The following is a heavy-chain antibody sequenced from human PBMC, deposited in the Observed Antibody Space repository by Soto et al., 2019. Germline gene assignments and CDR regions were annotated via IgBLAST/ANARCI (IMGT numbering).Heavy chain of an antibody. J-gene: IGHJ4*02. CDR3: ARSLYGSGSYYSYFDY. Sequence: QVQLVESGGGVVQPGRSLRLSCAASGFTFSSYGMHWVRQAPGKGLEWVAVIWYDGSNKYYADSVKGRFTISRDNSKNTLYLQMKSLRAEDTAVYYCARSLYGSGSYYSYFDYWGQGTLVTVSS. V-gene: IGHV3-33*01. D-gene: IGHD3-10*01. CDR2: IWYDGSNK. CDR1: GFTFSSYG.